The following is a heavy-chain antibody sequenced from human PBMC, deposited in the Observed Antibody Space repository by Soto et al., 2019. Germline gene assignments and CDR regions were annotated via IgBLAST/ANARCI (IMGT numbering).Heavy chain of an antibody. CDR2: IYYSGST. CDR1: GGSISSGGYY. CDR3: ARGGVVPAASNWFDP. V-gene: IGHV4-31*03. D-gene: IGHD2-2*01. J-gene: IGHJ5*02. Sequence: QVQLQESGPGLVKPSQTLSLTCTVSGGSISSGGYYWSWIRQHPGKGLEWIGYIYYSGSTYYNPSLKSRVTISVGTSKNQFSLKLSSVTAADTAVYYCARGGVVPAASNWFDPWGQGTLVTVSS.